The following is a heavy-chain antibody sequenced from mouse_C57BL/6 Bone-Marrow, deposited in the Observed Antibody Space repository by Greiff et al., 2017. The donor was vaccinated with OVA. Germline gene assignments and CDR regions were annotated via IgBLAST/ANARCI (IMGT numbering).Heavy chain of an antibody. CDR2: IDPEDGDT. Sequence: VQLQQSGAELVRPGASVKLSCTASGFNIKDYYMHWVKQRPEQGLEWIGRIDPEDGDTEYAPKFQGKATMTADTSSNTAYLQLSSLTSEDTAVYYCITDDDYLTHYYAMDYWGQGTSVTVSS. V-gene: IGHV14-1*01. CDR1: GFNIKDYY. D-gene: IGHD2-3*01. J-gene: IGHJ4*01. CDR3: ITDDDYLTHYYAMDY.